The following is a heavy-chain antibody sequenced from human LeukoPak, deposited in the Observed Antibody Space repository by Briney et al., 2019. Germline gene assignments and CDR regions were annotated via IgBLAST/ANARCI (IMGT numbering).Heavy chain of an antibody. Sequence: ASVTVSCKASGYSFTAYYIHWVRQAPGQGLEWMGWINPNSGGTNYAQKFQGRVTMTRDTSISTAYMELSRLRSDDTAVYYCARDPGKGAYYFDYWGQGTLVTVSS. D-gene: IGHD1-26*01. CDR2: INPNSGGT. CDR3: ARDPGKGAYYFDY. CDR1: GYSFTAYY. J-gene: IGHJ4*02. V-gene: IGHV1-2*02.